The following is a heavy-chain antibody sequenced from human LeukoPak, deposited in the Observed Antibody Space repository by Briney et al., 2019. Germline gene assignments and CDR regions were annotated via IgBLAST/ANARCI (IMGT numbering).Heavy chain of an antibody. CDR1: GFTFGDYD. CDR2: IRADGATT. J-gene: IGHJ4*02. V-gene: IGHV3-43*02. Sequence: GGTLRLSCAASGFTFGDYDMHWVRQAPGKGLEWVSLIRADGATTRYTDSVKGRFTISRDNSKDSLYLQMNSLRTEDTALYYCARDNTGSYEYWGQGTLVTVSP. D-gene: IGHD1-26*01. CDR3: ARDNTGSYEY.